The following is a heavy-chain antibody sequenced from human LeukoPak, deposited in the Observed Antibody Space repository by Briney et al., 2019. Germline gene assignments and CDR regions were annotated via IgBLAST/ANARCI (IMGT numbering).Heavy chain of an antibody. CDR2: IFYSGSS. CDR1: GDSLNSYY. V-gene: IGHV4-59*01. CDR3: AGRAARCFDY. J-gene: IGHJ4*02. D-gene: IGHD6-25*01. Sequence: SETLSLTCTVSGDSLNSYYWTWIRQPPGEGLQWIGYIFYSGSSNYNASLRSRVAISVDTSNNQFSLKLTPVTAADTAVYYWAGRAARCFDYWGQGILVTVSS.